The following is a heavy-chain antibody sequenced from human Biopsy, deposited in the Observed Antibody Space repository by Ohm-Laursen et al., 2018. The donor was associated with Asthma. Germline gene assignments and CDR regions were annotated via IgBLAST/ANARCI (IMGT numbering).Heavy chain of an antibody. V-gene: IGHV3-30*13. CDR3: ARATVAAAGND. Sequence: SLRLSCAASGFTFRTYGMHWVRQTPGKGLEWLSSISYDGHNQHYADSVKGRFTISRDNSKNMVSLEMNSLRRDDTAVYFCARATVAAAGNDWGQGTLVTVSS. CDR2: ISYDGHNQ. CDR1: GFTFRTYG. D-gene: IGHD6-13*01. J-gene: IGHJ4*02.